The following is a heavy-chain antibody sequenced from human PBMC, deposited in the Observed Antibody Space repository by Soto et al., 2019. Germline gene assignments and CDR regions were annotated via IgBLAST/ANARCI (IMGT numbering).Heavy chain of an antibody. D-gene: IGHD6-13*01. CDR2: ISAYNGNT. V-gene: IGHV1-18*01. CDR1: GYTFTSYG. J-gene: IGHJ1*01. CDR3: ARYQQLDPSQEYFHH. Sequence: ASVKVSCKASGYTFTSYGISSVRQAPGQGLEWMGWISAYNGNTNYAQKLQGRVTMTTDTSTSRAYMELRSLRSDDTAVYYCARYQQLDPSQEYFHHWGQGTLVTVSS.